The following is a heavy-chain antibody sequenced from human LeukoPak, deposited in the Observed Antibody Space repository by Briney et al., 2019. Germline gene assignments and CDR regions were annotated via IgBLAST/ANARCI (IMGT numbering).Heavy chain of an antibody. J-gene: IGHJ3*02. CDR2: INTNTGNP. Sequence: ASVKVSCKASGYTFTSYDINWVRQAPGQGLEWMGWINTNTGNPTYAQGFTGRFAFSLDTSVSTAYLQISSLKAEDTAVYYCARDGFRGYSYGVWAFDIWGQGTMVTVSS. V-gene: IGHV7-4-1*02. D-gene: IGHD5-18*01. CDR3: ARDGFRGYSYGVWAFDI. CDR1: GYTFTSYD.